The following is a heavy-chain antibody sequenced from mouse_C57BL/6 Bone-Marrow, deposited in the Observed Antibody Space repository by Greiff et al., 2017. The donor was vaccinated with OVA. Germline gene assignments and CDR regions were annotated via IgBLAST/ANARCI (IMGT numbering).Heavy chain of an antibody. D-gene: IGHD2-3*01. CDR3: ARGGWLLLYWYFDV. J-gene: IGHJ1*03. V-gene: IGHV5-6*01. Sequence: EVQVVESGGDLVKPGGSLKLSCAASGFTFSSYGMSWVRQTPDKRLEWVATISSGGSYTYYPDSVKGRFTISRDNAKNTLYLQMSSLKSEDTAMYDCARGGWLLLYWYFDVWGTGTTVTVSS. CDR2: ISSGGSYT. CDR1: GFTFSSYG.